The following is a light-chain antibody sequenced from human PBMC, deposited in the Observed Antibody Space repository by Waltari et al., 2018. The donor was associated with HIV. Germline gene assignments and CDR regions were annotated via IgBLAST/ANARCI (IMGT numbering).Light chain of an antibody. J-gene: IGLJ2*01. CDR1: SSNIGSYN. V-gene: IGLV1-47*01. CDR2: SQN. CDR3: AAWTDSLRAVV. Sequence: QSVLTQPPSASGTPGQRVTISCSGDSSNIGSYNVYWFQQLPGTAPKLLLYSQNQLPSWVPDRFSGSKSVTSASLAISGLRSEDEADYYCAAWTDSLRAVVFGGGTKLSVL.